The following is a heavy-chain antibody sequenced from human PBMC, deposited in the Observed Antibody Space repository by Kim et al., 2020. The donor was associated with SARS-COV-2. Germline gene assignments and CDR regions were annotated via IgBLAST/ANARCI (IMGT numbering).Heavy chain of an antibody. CDR3: ARVGVGLEMATIKLDYFDY. Sequence: SETLSLTCTVSGGSISSGGYYWSWIRQHPGKGLEWIGYIYYSGSTYYNPSLKSRVTISVDTSKNQFSLKLSSVTAADTAVYYCARVGVGLEMATIKLDYFDYWGQGTLVTVSS. CDR1: GGSISSGGYY. J-gene: IGHJ4*02. V-gene: IGHV4-31*03. D-gene: IGHD5-12*01. CDR2: IYYSGST.